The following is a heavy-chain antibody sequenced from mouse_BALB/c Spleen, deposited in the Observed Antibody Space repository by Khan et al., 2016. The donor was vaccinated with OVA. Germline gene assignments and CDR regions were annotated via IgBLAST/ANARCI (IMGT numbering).Heavy chain of an antibody. V-gene: IGHV1-9*01. J-gene: IGHJ4*01. CDR1: GYTFSTYW. CDR3: ASTARAYYYCMDY. CDR2: ILPRSGTT. Sequence: QVQLKQSGAELMKPGASVKISCKASGYTFSTYWIEWVKQRPGPGLEWIGEILPRSGTTNYNEKFKGKATFTADTSSNTAYMQLSSLTSEDSAVYYCASTARAYYYCMDYWGQGTSVTVSS. D-gene: IGHD3-1*01.